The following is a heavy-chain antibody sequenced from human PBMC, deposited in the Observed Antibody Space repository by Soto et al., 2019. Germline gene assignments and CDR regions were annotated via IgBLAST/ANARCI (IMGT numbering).Heavy chain of an antibody. CDR3: ARVDYYYYGMDV. J-gene: IGHJ6*02. CDR1: GFTVSSNY. CDR2: IYSGGST. Sequence: EVQLVESGGGLIQPGGSLRLSCAASGFTVSSNYMSWVRQAPGKGLEWVSVIYSGGSTYYADSVKGRFTTSRDNSKNTLYLQMNSLRAEDTAVYYCARVDYYYYGMDVWGQGTTVTVSS. V-gene: IGHV3-53*01.